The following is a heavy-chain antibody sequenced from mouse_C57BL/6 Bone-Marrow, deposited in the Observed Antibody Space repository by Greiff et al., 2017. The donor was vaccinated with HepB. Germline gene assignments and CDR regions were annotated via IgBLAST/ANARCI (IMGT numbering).Heavy chain of an antibody. Sequence: VQLKESGAELVRPGASVKLSCTASGFNIKDYYMHWVKQRPEQGLEWIGRIDPEDGDTEYAPKFQGKATMTADTSSNTAYLQLSSLTSEDTAVYYCTSACYSNYLLDYWGQGTSVTVSS. CDR1: GFNIKDYY. CDR2: IDPEDGDT. J-gene: IGHJ4*01. CDR3: TSACYSNYLLDY. D-gene: IGHD2-5*01. V-gene: IGHV14-1*01.